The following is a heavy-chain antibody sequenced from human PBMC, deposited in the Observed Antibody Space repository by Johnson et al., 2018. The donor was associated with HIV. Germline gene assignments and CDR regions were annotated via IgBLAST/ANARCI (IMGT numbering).Heavy chain of an antibody. CDR1: GFTFSTYV. Sequence: VQLVESGGGLIQPGGSLRLSCAASGFTFSTYVMTWVRQAPGKGLEWVSVITNSGSATDYAHSVKGRFTISRNNSKKTLYLDMTSLRGGDPAVYFCAKGGQQLAVPFGIWGQGTLVTVSS. CDR3: AKGGQQLAVPFGI. D-gene: IGHD6-13*01. CDR2: ITNSGSAT. J-gene: IGHJ3*02. V-gene: IGHV3-23*04.